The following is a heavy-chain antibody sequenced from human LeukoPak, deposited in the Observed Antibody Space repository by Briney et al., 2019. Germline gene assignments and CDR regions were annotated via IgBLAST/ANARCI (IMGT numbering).Heavy chain of an antibody. Sequence: GGSLRLSCVASGFTFSNYAVSWVRQAPEKGLDWVSVISGSAHKIRYADSVKGRFTISRDNSENTVYLQMNNLGAEDTALYYCAGRVTGYSSGYVYWGQGTLVTVSS. CDR1: GFTFSNYA. V-gene: IGHV3-23*01. CDR3: AGRVTGYSSGYVY. J-gene: IGHJ4*02. D-gene: IGHD5-18*01. CDR2: ISGSAHKI.